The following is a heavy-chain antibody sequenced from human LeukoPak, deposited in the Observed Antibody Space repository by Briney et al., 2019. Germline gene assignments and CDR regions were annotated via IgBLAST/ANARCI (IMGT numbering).Heavy chain of an antibody. Sequence: GGSLRLSCAASGFAFGSYAMHWVRQAPDKGLEWVAVIAFDGTEKYYGNSVRGRFTISRDNSKNTLHLQLNSLRAEDTAVYYCARDPIGGAPDYFDYWGRGTLVTVSS. CDR2: IAFDGTEK. V-gene: IGHV3-30*04. CDR3: ARDPIGGAPDYFDY. D-gene: IGHD3-16*01. CDR1: GFAFGSYA. J-gene: IGHJ4*02.